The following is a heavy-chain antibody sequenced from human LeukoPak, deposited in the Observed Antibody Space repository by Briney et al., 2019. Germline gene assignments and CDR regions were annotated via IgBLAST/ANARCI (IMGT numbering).Heavy chain of an antibody. Sequence: KPSETLSLTCTVAGYSISSGYYWGGSRPPQGKGVEWIVSIYHSCSTYYYPSLKSRVTISVDTSKNQFSLKLSSVTAADTAVYYCARDCGSSWPRAFDYWGQGTLVTVSS. D-gene: IGHD6-13*01. CDR1: GYSISSGYY. V-gene: IGHV4-38-2*02. CDR3: ARDCGSSWPRAFDY. J-gene: IGHJ4*02. CDR2: IYHSCST.